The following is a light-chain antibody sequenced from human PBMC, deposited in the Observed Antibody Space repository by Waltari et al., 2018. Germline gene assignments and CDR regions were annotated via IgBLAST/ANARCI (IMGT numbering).Light chain of an antibody. CDR2: DVS. Sequence: QSALTQPASVSGSPGQSITISCTGTSSDVGGYNYVSWYQQHPGKGPKLLIFDVSNRPSGGSNRFSGSESGNTASLTISGLQAEDESDYYCCSFTSRSTWVFGGGTKLTVL. V-gene: IGLV2-14*01. CDR1: SSDVGGYNY. CDR3: CSFTSRSTWV. J-gene: IGLJ3*02.